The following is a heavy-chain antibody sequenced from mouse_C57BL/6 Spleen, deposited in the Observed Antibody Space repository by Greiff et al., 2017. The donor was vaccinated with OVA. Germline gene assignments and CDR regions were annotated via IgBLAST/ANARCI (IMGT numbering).Heavy chain of an antibody. CDR3: ARLHYGSSYNFDY. V-gene: IGHV5-12*01. D-gene: IGHD1-1*01. CDR2: ISNGGGST. CDR1: GFTFSDYY. J-gene: IGHJ2*01. Sequence: EVKVVESGGGLVQPGGSLKLSCAASGFTFSDYYMYWVRQTPEKRLEWVAYISNGGGSTYYPDTVKGRFTISRDNAKNTLYLQMSRLKSEDTAMYYCARLHYGSSYNFDYWGQGTTLTVSS.